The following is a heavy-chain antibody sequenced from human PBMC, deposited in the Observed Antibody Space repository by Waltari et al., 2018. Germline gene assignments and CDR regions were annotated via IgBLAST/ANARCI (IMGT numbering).Heavy chain of an antibody. D-gene: IGHD2-8*02. Sequence: EVQLVESGGGLVQPGGSLRLSCSVSGFTFSNYWMSLVRQAPGKGRVGVALRKPDGTEALYVYSVKGRFTSSRDNAEKSLYLQMNSLRAEDTAMYYCVKDWTGSTSPLFDYWGQGTLVTVS. CDR3: VKDWTGSTSPLFDY. V-gene: IGHV3-7*03. J-gene: IGHJ4*02. CDR2: RKPDGTEA. CDR1: GFTFSNYW.